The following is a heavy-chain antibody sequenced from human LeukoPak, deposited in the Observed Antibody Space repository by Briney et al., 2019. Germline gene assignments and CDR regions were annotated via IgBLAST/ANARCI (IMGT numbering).Heavy chain of an antibody. CDR1: GYSISTGYY. Sequence: SETLSFTCIVSGYSISTGYYWGWIRQPPGKGLEWIGTINHSGSSYYNPYLKIRITRAIDTSKAQLSLKLSSVTAADTAVYYCARVAAGIGFFQHWGQGTLVTVSS. CDR3: ARVAAGIGFFQH. D-gene: IGHD6-13*01. J-gene: IGHJ1*01. CDR2: INHSGSS. V-gene: IGHV4-38-2*02.